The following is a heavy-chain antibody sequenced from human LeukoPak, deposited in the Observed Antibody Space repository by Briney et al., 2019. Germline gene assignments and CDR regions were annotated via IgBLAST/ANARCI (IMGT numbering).Heavy chain of an antibody. CDR1: GFTFNGYA. V-gene: IGHV3-23*01. D-gene: IGHD1-7*01. J-gene: IGHJ4*02. CDR2: ISDTGAGT. Sequence: GGSLRLSCAASGFTFNGYAMSWVRQAPGKGLEWVSAISDTGAGTYYADSVKGRFTISRDNSKNTLYLQMNSLRAEDTAVYYCAKEGGTGTRFDYWGQGTLVTVSS. CDR3: AKEGGTGTRFDY.